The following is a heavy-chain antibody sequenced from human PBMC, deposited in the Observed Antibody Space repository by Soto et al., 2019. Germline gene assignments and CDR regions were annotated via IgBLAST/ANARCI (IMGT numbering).Heavy chain of an antibody. J-gene: IGHJ5*02. D-gene: IGHD3-10*01. Sequence: QVQLVQSGAEVKKPGSSVKVSCKASGGTFSRYTINWVRQAPGQGLEWMGRIIPIAAIATYTQKFQGRVTITVDTSSTTAYMELSSLRSDDTAVYYCARGSTIVRGAPSWFDPWGQGTLVTVSS. CDR2: IIPIAAIA. V-gene: IGHV1-69*02. CDR1: GGTFSRYT. CDR3: ARGSTIVRGAPSWFDP.